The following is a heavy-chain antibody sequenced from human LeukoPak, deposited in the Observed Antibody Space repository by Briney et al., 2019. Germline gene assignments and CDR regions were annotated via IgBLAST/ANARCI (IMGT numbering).Heavy chain of an antibody. CDR3: ARDGFVGVADY. Sequence: GGSLRLSCAASEFTFSGYWMNWVRQAPGKGPEWVANINQDGSEKHYVDSVKGRFTISRDNAKNSLFLQMNSLRVEDTAVFYRARDGFVGVADYWGQGTLVTVSS. J-gene: IGHJ4*02. D-gene: IGHD2-2*01. V-gene: IGHV3-7*01. CDR2: INQDGSEK. CDR1: EFTFSGYW.